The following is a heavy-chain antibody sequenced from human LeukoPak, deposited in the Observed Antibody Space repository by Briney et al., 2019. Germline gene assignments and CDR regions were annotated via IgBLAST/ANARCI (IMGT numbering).Heavy chain of an antibody. CDR3: ARDRRYYYDSSGYYGAYYYGMGV. CDR2: IYTSGST. CDR1: GGSISSYY. D-gene: IGHD3-22*01. V-gene: IGHV4-4*07. J-gene: IGHJ6*02. Sequence: PSETLSLTCTVSGGSISSYYWSWIRQPAGKGLEWIGRIYTSGSTNYNPSLKSRVTMSVDTSKNQFSLKLSSVTAADTAVYYCARDRRYYYDSSGYYGAYYYGMGVWGQGTTVTVSS.